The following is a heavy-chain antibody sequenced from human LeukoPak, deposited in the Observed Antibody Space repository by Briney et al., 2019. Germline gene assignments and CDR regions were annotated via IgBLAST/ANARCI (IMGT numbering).Heavy chain of an antibody. CDR2: LYYSGST. Sequence: SETLSLTCTVSGGSISSASYFWGWIRQPPGKGLEWIGTLYYSGSTYYSASLKSRVTMSGGTSRNQFSLRLSSVNAADTAVYYCAKAGVRYSDSSALYAFDFWGPGTMVTVSS. J-gene: IGHJ3*01. V-gene: IGHV4-39*01. CDR1: GGSISSASYF. CDR3: AKAGVRYSDSSALYAFDF. D-gene: IGHD3-22*01.